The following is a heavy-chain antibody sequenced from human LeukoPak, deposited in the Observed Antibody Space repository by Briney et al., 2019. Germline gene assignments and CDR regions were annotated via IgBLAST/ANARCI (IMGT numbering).Heavy chain of an antibody. Sequence: SETLSLTCTVSGGSISSSSYYWGWIRQPPGKGLEWIGSIYYSGSTYYNPSLKSRVTISVDTSKNQFSLKLSSVTAADTAVYYRARDLRGLVTSYYFDYWGQGTLVTVSS. CDR2: IYYSGST. CDR3: ARDLRGLVTSYYFDY. J-gene: IGHJ4*02. V-gene: IGHV4-39*07. CDR1: GGSISSSSYY. D-gene: IGHD4-17*01.